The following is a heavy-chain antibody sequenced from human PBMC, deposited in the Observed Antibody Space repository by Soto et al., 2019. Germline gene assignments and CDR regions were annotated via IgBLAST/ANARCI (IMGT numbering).Heavy chain of an antibody. CDR3: ARGSWDDVSGHYYMDV. CDR2: TYYKSKWYY. J-gene: IGHJ6*03. V-gene: IGHV6-1*01. D-gene: IGHD1-1*01. CDR1: GDSVSSNSAG. Sequence: QVQLQQSSPGLVKPSQALSLTCDISGDSVSSNSAGWNWIRQTPSRGLEWLGRTYYKSKWYYTYAASVKSRITVSPDTSKKQFSLQLTSVTPEDTAVYYCARGSWDDVSGHYYMDVWDKGTTVTVSS.